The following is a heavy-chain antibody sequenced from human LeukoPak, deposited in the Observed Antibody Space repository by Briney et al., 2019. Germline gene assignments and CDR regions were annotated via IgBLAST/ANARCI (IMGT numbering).Heavy chain of an antibody. D-gene: IGHD5-12*01. CDR1: GFTFDDYA. CDR2: INWNSDSI. V-gene: IGHV3-9*01. Sequence: GGSLRLSCAVSGFTFDDYAMHWVRQVPGKGLEWVSGINWNSDSIVYADSVKGRFTTSRDNAKNSLYLQMNSLRAEDTAFYYCAINGGGDSGYGNFDYWGQGTLVTVSS. CDR3: AINGGGDSGYGNFDY. J-gene: IGHJ4*02.